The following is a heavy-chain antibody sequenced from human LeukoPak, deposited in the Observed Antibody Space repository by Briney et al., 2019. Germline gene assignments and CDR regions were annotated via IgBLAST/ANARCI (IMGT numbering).Heavy chain of an antibody. J-gene: IGHJ5*02. CDR1: GGSISSGGYY. D-gene: IGHD6-13*01. Sequence: ASETLSLTCTVSGGSISSGGYYWSWIRQHPGKGLEWIGYIYYSGSTYYSPSFKSRVTISVDTSKNQFSLKLSSVTAADTAVYYCARAYTSSCRWFDPWGQGTLVTVSS. CDR3: ARAYTSSCRWFDP. V-gene: IGHV4-31*03. CDR2: IYYSGST.